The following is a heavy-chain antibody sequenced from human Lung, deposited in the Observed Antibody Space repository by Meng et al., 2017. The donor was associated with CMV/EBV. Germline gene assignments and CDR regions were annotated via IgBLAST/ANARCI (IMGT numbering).Heavy chain of an antibody. CDR2: ISYDGSNK. CDR1: GFTFSSYA. CDR3: ARWGVDTAMADYYYGMDV. D-gene: IGHD5-18*01. Sequence: SXKISXAASGFTFSSYAMHWVRQAPGKGLEWVAVISYDGSNKYYADSVKGRFTISRDNSKNTLYLPMNSLRAEDTAVYYCARWGVDTAMADYYYGMDVWGQETXVTVSS. J-gene: IGHJ6*02. V-gene: IGHV3-30*04.